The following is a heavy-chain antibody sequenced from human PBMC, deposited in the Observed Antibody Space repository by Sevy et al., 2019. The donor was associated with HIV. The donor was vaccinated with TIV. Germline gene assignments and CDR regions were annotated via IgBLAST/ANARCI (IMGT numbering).Heavy chain of an antibody. CDR1: GYTFTSYD. CDR3: ARGPVGATSFDYYYYGMDV. D-gene: IGHD1-26*01. J-gene: IGHJ6*02. Sequence: ASVKVSCKASGYTFTSYDINWVRQATGQGLEWMGWMNPNSGNTGYAQKFQGRVTMTRNTSISTAYMELSSLRSEDTAVYYCARGPVGATSFDYYYYGMDVWGQGTTVIVSS. CDR2: MNPNSGNT. V-gene: IGHV1-8*01.